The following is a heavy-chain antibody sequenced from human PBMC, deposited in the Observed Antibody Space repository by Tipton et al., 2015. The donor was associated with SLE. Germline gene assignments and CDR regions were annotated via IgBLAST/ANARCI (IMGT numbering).Heavy chain of an antibody. J-gene: IGHJ4*02. CDR2: IYYSGST. D-gene: IGHD4/OR15-4a*01. CDR3: AGFLYGGNLGFDY. Sequence: TLSLTCTVSGGSISSGGYYWGWIRQHPGKGLEWIGYIYYSGSTYYNPSLKSRVTISVDTSKNQFSLKLSSVTAADTAVYYCAGFLYGGNLGFDYWGQGTLVTVSS. V-gene: IGHV4-31*03. CDR1: GGSISSGGYY.